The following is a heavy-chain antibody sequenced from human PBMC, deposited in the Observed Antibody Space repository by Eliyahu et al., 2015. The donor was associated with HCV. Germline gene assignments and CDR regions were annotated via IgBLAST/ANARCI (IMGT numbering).Heavy chain of an antibody. V-gene: IGHV3-23*01. Sequence: EVQLLESGGGLVQPGGSLRLSCAASGFTFSSYAXSWVRQAPGKGLEWVSAISGSGGSTYYADSVKGRFTISRDNSKNTLYLQMNSLRAEDTAVYYCAKDVEDTAMAWMGNYYYYGMDVWGQGTTVTVSS. CDR2: ISGSGGST. J-gene: IGHJ6*02. CDR3: AKDVEDTAMAWMGNYYYYGMDV. D-gene: IGHD5-18*01. CDR1: GFTFSSYA.